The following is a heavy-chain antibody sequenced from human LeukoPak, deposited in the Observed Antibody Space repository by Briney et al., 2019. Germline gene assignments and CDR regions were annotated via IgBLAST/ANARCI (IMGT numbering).Heavy chain of an antibody. J-gene: IGHJ6*04. CDR1: GFTFSSYA. D-gene: IGHD2-15*01. CDR2: ISYDGSNK. CDR3: AKETDCSGGSCSFYYYYYGMDV. Sequence: PGGSLRLSCSASGFTFSSYAMHWVRQAPGKGLEWVAVISYDGSNKYYADSVKGRFTISRDNSKNTLYLQMNSLRAEDTAVYYCAKETDCSGGSCSFYYYYYGMDVWGKGTTVTVSS. V-gene: IGHV3-30*04.